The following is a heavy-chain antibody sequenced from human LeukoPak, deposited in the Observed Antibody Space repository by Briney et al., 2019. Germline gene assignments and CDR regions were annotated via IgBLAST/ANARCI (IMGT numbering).Heavy chain of an antibody. J-gene: IGHJ5*02. CDR3: AREDDYGDSNWFDP. Sequence: ASVKVSCKASGYTFTSYGVSWVRQAPGQGLEWMGWISAYNGNTNYAQKLQGRVTMTTDTSTSTAYMELRSLRSDDTAVYYCAREDDYGDSNWFDPWGQGTLVTVSS. CDR1: GYTFTSYG. D-gene: IGHD4-17*01. V-gene: IGHV1-18*01. CDR2: ISAYNGNT.